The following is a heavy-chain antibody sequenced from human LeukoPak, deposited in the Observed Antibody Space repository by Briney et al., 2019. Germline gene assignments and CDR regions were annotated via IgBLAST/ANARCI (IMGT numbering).Heavy chain of an antibody. J-gene: IGHJ4*02. V-gene: IGHV1-18*01. CDR1: GYTFTSYG. CDR3: ARHGSGSYYNLPTDY. CDR2: ISAYNGNT. D-gene: IGHD3-10*01. Sequence: ASVKVSCKASGYTFTSYGISWVRQAPGQGLEWMGWISAYNGNTNYAQKLQGRVTMTTDTSTSTAYMELRNLRSDDTAVYYCARHGSGSYYNLPTDYWGQGTLVTVSS.